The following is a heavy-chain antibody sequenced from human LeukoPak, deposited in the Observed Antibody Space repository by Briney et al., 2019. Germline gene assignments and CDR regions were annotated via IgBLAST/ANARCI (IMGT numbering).Heavy chain of an antibody. CDR3: ASLSADSYDSSGYYYPDF. CDR2: ISYDGSNK. J-gene: IGHJ4*02. D-gene: IGHD3-22*01. V-gene: IGHV3-30*04. CDR1: GFTFSSYA. Sequence: GGSLRLSCAASGFTFSSYAMHWVHQAPGKGLEWVAVISYDGSNKYYADSVKGRFTVSRDNVKNTLYLQMNSLRAEDTAVYYCASLSADSYDSSGYYYPDFWGQGTLVTVSS.